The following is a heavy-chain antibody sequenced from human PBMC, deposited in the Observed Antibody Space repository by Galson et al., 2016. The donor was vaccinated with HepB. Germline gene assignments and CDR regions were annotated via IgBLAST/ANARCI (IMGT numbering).Heavy chain of an antibody. Sequence: SETLSLTCDVFGESSNGDYWSWIRHPPGKGLEWIGEIKNSGVTDYNPSLRSRVTISRDASKNQFSLKLRSATAADTAVYYCAAGIAVAVAFDYWGQGTLVTVSS. V-gene: IGHV4-34*01. J-gene: IGHJ4*02. CDR3: AAGIAVAVAFDY. D-gene: IGHD6-19*01. CDR2: IKNSGVT. CDR1: GESSNGDY.